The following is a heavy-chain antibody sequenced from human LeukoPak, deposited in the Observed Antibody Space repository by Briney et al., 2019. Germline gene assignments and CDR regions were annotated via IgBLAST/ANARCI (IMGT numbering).Heavy chain of an antibody. CDR3: AKDRNYDSSGYYPDAFDI. J-gene: IGHJ3*02. Sequence: PRGSLRLSCAASGFTFSSYAMSWVRQAPGKGLEWVSAISGSGGSTYYADSVKGRFTISRDNSKSTLYLQMNSLRAEDTAVYYCAKDRNYDSSGYYPDAFDIWGQGTMVTVSS. CDR2: ISGSGGST. CDR1: GFTFSSYA. D-gene: IGHD3-22*01. V-gene: IGHV3-23*01.